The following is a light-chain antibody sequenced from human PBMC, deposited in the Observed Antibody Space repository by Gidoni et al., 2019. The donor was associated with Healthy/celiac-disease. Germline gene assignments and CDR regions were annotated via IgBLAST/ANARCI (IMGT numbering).Light chain of an antibody. V-gene: IGKV1-5*03. CDR3: QQYNSYPPWT. J-gene: IGKJ1*01. Sequence: DIQMTASSATLSAAVGERVTITCRASQSISSWLAWYEQKPGQAPKLLIYKASSLESGVPSRFSGSGSRTEVTLTISSLQPDDFATYYCQQYNSYPPWTFGQGTKLEIK. CDR1: QSISSW. CDR2: KAS.